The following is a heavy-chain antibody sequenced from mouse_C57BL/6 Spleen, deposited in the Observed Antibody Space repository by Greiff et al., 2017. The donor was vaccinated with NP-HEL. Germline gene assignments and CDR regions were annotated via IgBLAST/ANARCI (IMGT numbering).Heavy chain of an antibody. CDR2: IDPSDSYT. D-gene: IGHD3-2*01. V-gene: IGHV1-69*01. CDR3: ARRTARWYFDY. Sequence: QVQLKQPGAELVMPGASVKLSCKASGYTFTSYWMHWVKQRPGQGLEWIGEIDPSDSYTNYNQKFKGKSTLTVDKSSSTAYMQLSSLTSEDSAVYCCARRTARWYFDYWGQGTTLTVSS. CDR1: GYTFTSYW. J-gene: IGHJ2*01.